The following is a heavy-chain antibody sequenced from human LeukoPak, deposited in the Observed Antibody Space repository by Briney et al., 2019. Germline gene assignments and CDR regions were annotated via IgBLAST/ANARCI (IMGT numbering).Heavy chain of an antibody. CDR3: AKDACGGSTSCHLFDY. V-gene: IGHV3-30*18. CDR1: GFTFSSYG. Sequence: GGPLRLSCAASGFTFSSYGIHWVRQAPGKGLEWVAVISYDGSNKYYADSVKGRFTISRDNSKNTLYLQMNSLRAEDTAVYYCAKDACGGSTSCHLFDYWGQGTLVTVSS. CDR2: ISYDGSNK. D-gene: IGHD2-2*01. J-gene: IGHJ4*02.